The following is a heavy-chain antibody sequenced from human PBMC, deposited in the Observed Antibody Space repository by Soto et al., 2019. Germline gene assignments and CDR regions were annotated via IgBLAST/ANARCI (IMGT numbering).Heavy chain of an antibody. V-gene: IGHV3-23*01. CDR2: ISGSGGNT. CDR1: GYIFSSYS. Sequence: GGSLRLSCAASGYIFSSYSMSWVRQAPGSGLEWVSTISGSGGNTYYADSVKGRFTVSRDYSKNTLSLQMSSLRAEDTAIYYCASTTCSGGDCYSGFDYWGQGTLVTVSS. J-gene: IGHJ4*02. D-gene: IGHD2-15*01. CDR3: ASTTCSGGDCYSGFDY.